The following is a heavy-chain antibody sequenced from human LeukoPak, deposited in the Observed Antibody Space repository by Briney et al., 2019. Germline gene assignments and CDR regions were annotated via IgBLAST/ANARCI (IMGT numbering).Heavy chain of an antibody. V-gene: IGHV1-18*01. CDR2: ISTYNGNT. D-gene: IGHD2-8*01. CDR3: ALISYCTTITCYFLDY. J-gene: IGHJ4*02. CDR1: GNTFTNYG. Sequence: ASVKVSCKASGNTFTNYGVNWVRQAPGQGLEWMGWISTYNGNTNYAQNLQGRVTMTTDTSTSTAYMELRSLRSDDTAVYYCALISYCTTITCYFLDYWGQGTLVTVSS.